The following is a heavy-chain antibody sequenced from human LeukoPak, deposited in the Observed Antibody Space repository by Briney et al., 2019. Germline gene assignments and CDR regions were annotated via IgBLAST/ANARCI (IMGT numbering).Heavy chain of an antibody. V-gene: IGHV3-23*01. J-gene: IGHJ6*02. Sequence: GGSLRLSCVGSAFRFSSYAMSWVRQAPGKGPEWVSSIIADGSTFYTDSVKGRFTISRDNSRNTLYLQMNSLRAEDTAVYYCVKDRGVNMFIAMDVWGQGTTVTVSS. D-gene: IGHD3-10*01. CDR1: AFRFSSYA. CDR3: VKDRGVNMFIAMDV. CDR2: IIADGST.